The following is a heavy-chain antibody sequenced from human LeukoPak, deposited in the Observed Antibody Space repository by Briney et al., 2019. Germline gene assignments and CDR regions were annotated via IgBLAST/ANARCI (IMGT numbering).Heavy chain of an antibody. Sequence: SETLSLTCTVSGGSISTYYWTWIRQPSGKGLEWIGYIQYRGNADYNPSLKSRVTISVDTSNNQCSLRLSSVTAADTAMYYCARVGSLTTFDWGQGTLVTVSS. CDR1: GGSISTYY. CDR2: IQYRGNA. D-gene: IGHD4-17*01. J-gene: IGHJ4*02. V-gene: IGHV4-59*01. CDR3: ARVGSLTTFD.